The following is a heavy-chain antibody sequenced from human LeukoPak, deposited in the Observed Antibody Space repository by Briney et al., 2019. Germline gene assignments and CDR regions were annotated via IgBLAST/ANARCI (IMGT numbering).Heavy chain of an antibody. CDR1: GYTFSNYA. D-gene: IGHD3-10*01. CDR3: ARDYGSGGSGSLGLDY. Sequence: GRSLRLSCAASGYTFSNYAMHWVRQAPGKGLEWVAVISYDGSNKYYAESVKGRFTISRDNSKNTVYLQMNSLRPEDTAVYYCARDYGSGGSGSLGLDYWGQGTLVTVSS. J-gene: IGHJ4*02. V-gene: IGHV3-30*19. CDR2: ISYDGSNK.